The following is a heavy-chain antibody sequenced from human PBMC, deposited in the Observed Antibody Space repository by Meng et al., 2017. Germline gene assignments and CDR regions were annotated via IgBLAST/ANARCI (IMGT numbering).Heavy chain of an antibody. CDR3: ARDRNWNYDV. D-gene: IGHD1-7*01. CDR1: GFTFSDYY. V-gene: IGHV3-11*01. CDR2: ISSSGSTI. Sequence: GESLKISCAASGFTFSDYYMSWIRQAPGKGLEWVSYISSSGSTIYYADSVKGRFTISRDNAKNSLYLQMNSLRAEDTAVYYCARDRNWNYDVWGQGTKVTVSS. J-gene: IGHJ6*02.